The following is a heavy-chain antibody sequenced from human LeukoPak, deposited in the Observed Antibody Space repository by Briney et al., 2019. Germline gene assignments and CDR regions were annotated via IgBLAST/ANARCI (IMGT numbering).Heavy chain of an antibody. CDR1: GFTLSSYA. CDR3: AKAPVTTCRGAYCYPFDY. J-gene: IGHJ4*02. CDR2: ISDSGNT. D-gene: IGHD2-21*01. Sequence: GGSLRPSCAASGFTLSSYAMSWVRQAPGKGLEWVSAISDSGNTYHADSVKGRFTISRDSSKNTLFLQMNRLRPEDAAVYYCAKAPVTTCRGAYCYPFDYWGQGTLVTVSS. V-gene: IGHV3-23*01.